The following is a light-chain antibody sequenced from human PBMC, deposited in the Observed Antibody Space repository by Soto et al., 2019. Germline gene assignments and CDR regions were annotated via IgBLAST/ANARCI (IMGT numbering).Light chain of an antibody. CDR3: AAWDDNLSGWV. CDR1: SSNIGSHT. V-gene: IGLV1-44*01. CDR2: SNN. Sequence: QSVLTQPPSASGTPGQRITISCSGSSSNIGSHTVNWHQQVPGTAPKLLIYSNNQRPSGVPGRFSVSKSGTSASLAISGLRSEDEADYYCAAWDDNLSGWVFGGGTKLTVL. J-gene: IGLJ3*02.